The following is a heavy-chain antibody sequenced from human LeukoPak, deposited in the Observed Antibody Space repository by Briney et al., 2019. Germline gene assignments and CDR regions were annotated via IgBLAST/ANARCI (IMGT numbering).Heavy chain of an antibody. CDR2: INHSGST. Sequence: SETLSLTCAVYDGPFSAFVWSWIRQPPGKGLEWIGEINHSGSTNYNPSLKSRVTISVDTSKNQFSLKLSSVTAADTAVYYCARDSRSRYYYYGMDVWGQGTTVTVSS. V-gene: IGHV4-34*01. CDR3: ARDSRSRYYYYGMDV. J-gene: IGHJ6*02. CDR1: DGPFSAFV.